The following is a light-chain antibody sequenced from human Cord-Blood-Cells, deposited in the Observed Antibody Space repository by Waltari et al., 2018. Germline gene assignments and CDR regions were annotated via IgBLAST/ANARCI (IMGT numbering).Light chain of an antibody. Sequence: IQMTQAPSPRPASAGATVTITCRASQSIISWLAWYQQKPGKAPKLLIYQAPSLESGVPSRFSGSGSGTEFTLTISSLQPDDFATYYCQQYNSYYTFGQGTKLEIK. CDR2: QAP. CDR3: QQYNSYYT. V-gene: IGKV1-5*03. CDR1: QSIISW. J-gene: IGKJ2*01.